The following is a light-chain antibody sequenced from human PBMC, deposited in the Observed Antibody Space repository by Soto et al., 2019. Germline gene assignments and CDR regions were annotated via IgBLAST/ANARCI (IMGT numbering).Light chain of an antibody. Sequence: QSVRTQPASVSGSPGEAVTISCTGTTSDVGSYNSVSWYQQYPGKAPKLMIHDVSNRPSGVSNRFSGSKSGNTASLTISGLQAEDEADYYCSSYTSSSSYVLGSGTKVTVL. V-gene: IGLV2-14*01. J-gene: IGLJ1*01. CDR3: SSYTSSSSYV. CDR1: TSDVGSYNS. CDR2: DVS.